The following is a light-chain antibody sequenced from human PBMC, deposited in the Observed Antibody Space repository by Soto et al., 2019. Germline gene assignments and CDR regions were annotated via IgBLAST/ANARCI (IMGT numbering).Light chain of an antibody. V-gene: IGLV2-11*01. CDR1: SSDVGAYNY. Sequence: QSALTQPRSVSGSLGQSVTMSFTGTSSDVGAYNYVSWYQQFPGKVPKVLIFDVTQRPSGVPDRFSGSKSGNTASLTISGLQAEDEADYYCCSYAGSYMVVFGGGTKLTVL. J-gene: IGLJ2*01. CDR2: DVT. CDR3: CSYAGSYMVV.